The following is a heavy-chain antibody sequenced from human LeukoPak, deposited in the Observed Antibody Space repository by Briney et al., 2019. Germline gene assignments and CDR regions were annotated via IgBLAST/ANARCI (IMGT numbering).Heavy chain of an antibody. D-gene: IGHD3-22*01. J-gene: IGHJ4*02. Sequence: GGSLRLCCAASGFTFSSYAMHWVRQAPGKGLEWVAVISYDGSNKYYADSVKGRFTISRDNSKNTLYLQMNSLRAEDTAVYYCARVVPLGYYDSSGYPDYWGQGTLVTVSS. V-gene: IGHV3-30-3*01. CDR1: GFTFSSYA. CDR3: ARVVPLGYYDSSGYPDY. CDR2: ISYDGSNK.